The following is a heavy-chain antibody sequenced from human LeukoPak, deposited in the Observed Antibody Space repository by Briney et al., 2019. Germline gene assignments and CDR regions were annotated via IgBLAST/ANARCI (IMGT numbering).Heavy chain of an antibody. J-gene: IGHJ4*02. CDR3: ARGPDYYGAGRSFDY. CDR2: VNHGGNT. Sequence: SETLSLTCAVYGGSFSGYYWTWIRQPPGKGLEWIGEVNHGGNTNYNSSLKSRVTMSVDTPKKQFSLKLSSVTAADTAVYFCARGPDYYGAGRSFDYWGQGTLVTVSS. D-gene: IGHD3-10*01. V-gene: IGHV4-34*01. CDR1: GGSFSGYY.